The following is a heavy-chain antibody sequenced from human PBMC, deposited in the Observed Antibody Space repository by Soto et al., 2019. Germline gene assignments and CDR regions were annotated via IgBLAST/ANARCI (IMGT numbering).Heavy chain of an antibody. CDR2: ISSNGGST. J-gene: IGHJ5*02. D-gene: IGHD5-12*01. Sequence: GGSLRLSCAASGFTFSSYAMHWVRQAPGKGLEYVSAISSNGGSTYYANSVKGRFTISRDNSKNTLYLQMGSLRAEDMAVYYCARDGYVAGYNWFDPWGQGTLVTVSS. CDR1: GFTFSSYA. V-gene: IGHV3-64*01. CDR3: ARDGYVAGYNWFDP.